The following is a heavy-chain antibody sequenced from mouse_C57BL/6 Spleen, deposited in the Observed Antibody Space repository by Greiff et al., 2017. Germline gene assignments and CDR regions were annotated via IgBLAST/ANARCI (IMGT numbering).Heavy chain of an antibody. CDR2: INPNNGGT. CDR1: GYTFTDYN. J-gene: IGHJ2*01. CDR3: ARGEFYDGCYVYYFDY. V-gene: IGHV1-22*01. D-gene: IGHD2-3*01. Sequence: EVQLQQSGPELVKPGASVKMSCKASGYTFTDYNMHWVKQSHGKSLEWIGYINPNNGGTSYNQKFKGKATLTVNKSSSTAYMELRSLTSEESAVYYCARGEFYDGCYVYYFDYWGQGTTLTVSS.